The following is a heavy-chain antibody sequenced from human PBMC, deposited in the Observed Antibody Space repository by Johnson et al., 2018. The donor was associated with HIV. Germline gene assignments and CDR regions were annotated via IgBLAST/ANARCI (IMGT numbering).Heavy chain of an antibody. V-gene: IGHV3-30*18. CDR2: ISYDGSNK. D-gene: IGHD5-18*01. CDR1: GFTFSSYG. CDR3: AKVDTATNDAFDI. Sequence: QMQLVESGGGVVQPGKSLRLSCVASGFTFSSYGMHWVRQAPGRGLEWVAVISYDGSNKYYAESVKGRFTISRDNSKNAMYLQMNSLRADDTALYYCAKVDTATNDAFDIWGQGTMVTVSS. J-gene: IGHJ3*02.